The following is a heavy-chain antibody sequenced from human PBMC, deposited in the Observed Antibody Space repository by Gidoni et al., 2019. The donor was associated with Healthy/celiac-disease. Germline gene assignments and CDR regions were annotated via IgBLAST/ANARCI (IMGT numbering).Heavy chain of an antibody. D-gene: IGHD2-21*01. J-gene: IGHJ6*02. CDR3: ARDHSRVPEEYYYYGMDV. Sequence: QVQLVQSGAEVKKPGASVKVSCKASGYTFTGYYMHWVRQAPGQGLEWMGWINPNSGGTNYAQKFQGRVTMTRDTSISTAYMELSRLRSDDTAVYYCARDHSRVPEEYYYYGMDVWGQGTTVTVSS. CDR1: GYTFTGYY. V-gene: IGHV1-2*02. CDR2: INPNSGGT.